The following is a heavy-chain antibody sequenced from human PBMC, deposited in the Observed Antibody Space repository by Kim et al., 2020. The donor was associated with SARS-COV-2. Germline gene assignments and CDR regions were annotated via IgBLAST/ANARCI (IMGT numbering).Heavy chain of an antibody. D-gene: IGHD6-13*01. CDR3: AREGIAAQVDP. CDR2: T. V-gene: IGHV1-18*01. J-gene: IGHJ5*02. Sequence: TNYAQKLQGRVTMTTDTSTSTAYMELRSLRSDDTAVYYCAREGIAAQVDPWGQGTLVTVSS.